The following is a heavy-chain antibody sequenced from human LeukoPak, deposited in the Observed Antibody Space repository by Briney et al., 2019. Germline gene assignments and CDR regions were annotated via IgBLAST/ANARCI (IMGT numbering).Heavy chain of an antibody. CDR2: TYYSGST. V-gene: IGHV4-39*01. CDR1: GGSISSSSYY. Sequence: SETLSLTCTVSGGSISSSSYYWGWIRQPPGKGLEWIGSTYYSGSTYYNPSLKSRVTISVDTSKNQFSLKLSSVTAADTAVYYCASLHPGIPDYWGQGTLVTVSS. D-gene: IGHD1-14*01. J-gene: IGHJ4*02. CDR3: ASLHPGIPDY.